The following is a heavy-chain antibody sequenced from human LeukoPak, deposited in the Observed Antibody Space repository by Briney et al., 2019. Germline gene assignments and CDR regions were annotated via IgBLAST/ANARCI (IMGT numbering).Heavy chain of an antibody. CDR2: ISYDGSNK. CDR1: GFTFSNYG. CDR3: ARQMTTGEAFDI. V-gene: IGHV3-30*19. Sequence: PGRSLRLSCAASGFTFSNYGVHWVRQAPGKGLEWVAVISYDGSNKYYADFVKGRFTISRDNSKNTLFLQMNSLRAEDTAVYYCARQMTTGEAFDIWGQGTMVTVSS. J-gene: IGHJ3*02. D-gene: IGHD4-17*01.